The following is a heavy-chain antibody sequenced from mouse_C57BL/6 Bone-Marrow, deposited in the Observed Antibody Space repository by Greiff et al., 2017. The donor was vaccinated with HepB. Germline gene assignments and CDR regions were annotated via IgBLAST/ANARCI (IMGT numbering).Heavy chain of an antibody. V-gene: IGHV1-5*01. CDR3: TVNLWLRWYFDV. J-gene: IGHJ1*03. Sequence: VHVKQSGTVLARPGASVKMSCKTSGYTFTSYWMHWVKQRPGQGLEWIGAIYPGNSDTSYNQKFKGKAKLTAVTSASTAYMELSSLTNEDSAVYYCTVNLWLRWYFDVWGTGTTVTVSS. CDR2: IYPGNSDT. CDR1: GYTFTSYW. D-gene: IGHD2-2*01.